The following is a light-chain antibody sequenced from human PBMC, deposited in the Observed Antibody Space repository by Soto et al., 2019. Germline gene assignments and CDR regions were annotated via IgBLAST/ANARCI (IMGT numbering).Light chain of an antibody. J-gene: IGKJ5*01. CDR2: LGS. CDR3: MQALQTPLIT. V-gene: IGKV2-28*01. CDR1: QSLLHSNGYNY. Sequence: DIVMTQSPLSLPVTPGEPASISCRSSQSLLHSNGYNYLDWYLQKPGQSPQLLIYLGSNRASGVPDRFNGSGSGTDFTLKISRVEAEDVGVYYCMQALQTPLITFGQGTRLEIK.